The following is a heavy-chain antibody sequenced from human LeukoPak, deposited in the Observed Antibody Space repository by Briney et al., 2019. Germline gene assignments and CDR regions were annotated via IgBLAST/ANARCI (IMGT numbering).Heavy chain of an antibody. J-gene: IGHJ4*02. Sequence: GASVKVSCKASGYTFTRYGMNWVRQAPGQGPEWMGIINPRGGSTDYSQKFQDRLTMTSDTSTSTVYMELNSLRSEDTAVYFCARVGVTAATADYWGQGTLVTVSS. V-gene: IGHV1-46*01. D-gene: IGHD6-25*01. CDR3: ARVGVTAATADY. CDR2: INPRGGST. CDR1: GYTFTRYG.